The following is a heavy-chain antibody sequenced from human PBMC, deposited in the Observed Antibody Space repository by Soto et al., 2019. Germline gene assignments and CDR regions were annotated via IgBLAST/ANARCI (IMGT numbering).Heavy chain of an antibody. CDR2: ITAYNDNT. V-gene: IGHV1-18*01. D-gene: IGHD2-2*01. J-gene: IGHJ4*02. CDR3: ARAPPVPAAVSGLDF. CDR1: GYNFATYG. Sequence: QVQLVQSPSEVKKPGASVKVSCKASGYNFATYGISWVRQAPGQGLEWLAWITAYNDNTNYAEKFHGRVTMTTETTSNKAYMKLRSLRFANTTVYYCARAPPVPAAVSGLDFWGQGTLVVVSP.